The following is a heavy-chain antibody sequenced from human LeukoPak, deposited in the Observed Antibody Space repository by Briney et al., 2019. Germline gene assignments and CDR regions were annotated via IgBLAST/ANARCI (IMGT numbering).Heavy chain of an antibody. CDR2: INHSGST. CDR3: ARHTRASRGVDY. CDR1: GGSFSGYY. D-gene: IGHD3-10*01. Sequence: PSETLSLTCAVYGGSFSGYYWSWIRQPPGKGLEWIGEINHSGSTNYNPSLKSRVTISVDTSKNQFSLKLSSVTAADTAVYYCARHTRASRGVDYWGQGTLVTVSS. V-gene: IGHV4-34*01. J-gene: IGHJ4*02.